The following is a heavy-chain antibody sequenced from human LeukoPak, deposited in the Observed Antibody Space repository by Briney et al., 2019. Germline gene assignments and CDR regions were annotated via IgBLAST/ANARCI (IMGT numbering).Heavy chain of an antibody. D-gene: IGHD6-6*01. CDR1: GDTISTSDHY. CDR2: IYYTGNT. CDR3: ARGVARSSKFHFSYYFDY. V-gene: IGHV4-39*07. J-gene: IGHJ4*02. Sequence: SETLSLTCSVSGDTISTSDHYWGWIRQPPGKGLEWIGSIYYTGNTYYNPSLKSRVTISVDTSKNQFSLKLSSVTAADTAVYYCARGVARSSKFHFSYYFDYWGQGTLVTVSS.